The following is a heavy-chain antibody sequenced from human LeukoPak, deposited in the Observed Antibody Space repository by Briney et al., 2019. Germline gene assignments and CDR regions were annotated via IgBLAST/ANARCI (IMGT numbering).Heavy chain of an antibody. V-gene: IGHV6-1*01. J-gene: IGHJ3*02. CDR1: GDSVSSNSAA. CDR3: ARDAYSSGWYPDGAFDI. D-gene: IGHD6-19*01. Sequence: KPSQTLSLTCAISGDSVSSNSAAWNWIRQSPSRGLEWLGRTYYRSKWYNDYAVSVKSRITINPDTSKNQFSLQLNSVTPEDTAVYYCARDAYSSGWYPDGAFDIWGQGTMVTVSS. CDR2: TYYRSKWYN.